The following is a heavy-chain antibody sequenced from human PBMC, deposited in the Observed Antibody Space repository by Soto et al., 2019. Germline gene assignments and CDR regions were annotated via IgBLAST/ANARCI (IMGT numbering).Heavy chain of an antibody. CDR3: ARDGVVATINYYYGMDV. V-gene: IGHV4-4*07. CDR1: GGSISSYY. D-gene: IGHD5-12*01. Sequence: QVQLQEPGPGLVKPSETLSLTCTVSGGSISSYYWSWIRQPAGKGLEWIGRIYTSGSTNYNPSLKSRVTMSVDTSKNQFSLKLSSVTAADTAVYYCARDGVVATINYYYGMDVWGHGTTVTVSS. CDR2: IYTSGST. J-gene: IGHJ6*02.